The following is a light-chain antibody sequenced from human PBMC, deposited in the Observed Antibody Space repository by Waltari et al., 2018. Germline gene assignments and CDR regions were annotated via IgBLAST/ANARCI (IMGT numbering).Light chain of an antibody. V-gene: IGKV3-11*01. J-gene: IGKJ4*01. CDR3: QQRSNWPLT. CDR2: DAS. CDR1: QSVNDY. Sequence: EVVLTQSPATLSLSPGERATPPCRASQSVNDYLAWYQQKPGQAPRRLMYDASNRATGIPARFSGSGSGTDFTLTISSLESEDFAVYYCQQRSNWPLTFGGGTKVEIK.